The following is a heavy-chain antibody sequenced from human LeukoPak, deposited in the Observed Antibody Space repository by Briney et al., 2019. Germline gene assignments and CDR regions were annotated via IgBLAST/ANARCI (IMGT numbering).Heavy chain of an antibody. J-gene: IGHJ3*02. CDR3: ARVMATILSDAFDI. D-gene: IGHD5-24*01. CDR1: GFTFSSYS. V-gene: IGHV3-21*01. CDR2: ISSSSSYI. Sequence: GGSLRLSCAASGFTFSSYSMNWVRQAPGKGLEWVSSISSSSSYIYYADSVKGRFTISRDNAKNSLYLQMNSLRAEDTAVYYCARVMATILSDAFDIWGQGTMVTVSS.